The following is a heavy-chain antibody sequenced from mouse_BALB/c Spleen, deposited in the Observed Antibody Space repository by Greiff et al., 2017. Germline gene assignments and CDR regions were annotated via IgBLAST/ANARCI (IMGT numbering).Heavy chain of an antibody. CDR2: INPSSGYT. CDR3: ARPAVYYRSFDY. Sequence: QVQLQQSAAELARPGASVKMSCKASGYTFTSYTMHWVKQRPGQGLEWIGYINPSSGYTEYNQKFKDKTTLTADKSSSTAYMQLSSLTSEDSAVDYCARPAVYYRSFDYWGQGTTLTVSS. J-gene: IGHJ2*01. CDR1: GYTFTSYT. D-gene: IGHD2-14*01. V-gene: IGHV1-4*02.